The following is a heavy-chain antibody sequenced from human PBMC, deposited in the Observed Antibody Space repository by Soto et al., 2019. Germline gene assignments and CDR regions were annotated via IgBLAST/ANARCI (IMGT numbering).Heavy chain of an antibody. J-gene: IGHJ5*02. CDR2: IIPIFGTA. CDR3: ARGLLDSSSWYDWFDP. V-gene: IGHV1-69*13. D-gene: IGHD6-13*01. CDR1: GGTFSSYA. Sequence: SVKVSCKASGGTFSSYAISWVRQAPGQGLEWMGGIIPIFGTANYAQKFQGRVTITADESTSTAYMELSSLRSEDTAVYYCARGLLDSSSWYDWFDPWGQGTLVTVSS.